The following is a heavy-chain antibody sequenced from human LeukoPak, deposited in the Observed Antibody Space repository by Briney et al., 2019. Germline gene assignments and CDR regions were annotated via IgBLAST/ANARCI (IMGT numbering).Heavy chain of an antibody. CDR2: IYYSGST. CDR1: GGSISGYY. D-gene: IGHD4-11*01. Sequence: SETLSLTCTVSGGSISGYYWNWIRQPPGKGLEWLGYIYYSGSTNYNPSLKSRVTISADTSENQLSLKLSSVTAADTAVYYCARDSNYDVYYCMDVWGKGNTVTVS. J-gene: IGHJ6*03. V-gene: IGHV4-59*12. CDR3: ARDSNYDVYYCMDV.